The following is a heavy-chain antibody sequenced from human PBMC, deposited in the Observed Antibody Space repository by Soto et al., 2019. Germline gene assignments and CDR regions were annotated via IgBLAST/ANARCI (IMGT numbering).Heavy chain of an antibody. V-gene: IGHV3-30*18. Sequence: QVQLVESGGGVVQPGRSLRLSCAASGFTFSSYGMHWVRQAPGKGLGWVAVISYDGSNKYYADSVKGRFTISRDNSKNTLDLQMNSLRAEDTAVSYCAKAQVAAAAGDYWGQGTLVTVSS. J-gene: IGHJ4*02. CDR3: AKAQVAAAAGDY. D-gene: IGHD6-13*01. CDR2: ISYDGSNK. CDR1: GFTFSSYG.